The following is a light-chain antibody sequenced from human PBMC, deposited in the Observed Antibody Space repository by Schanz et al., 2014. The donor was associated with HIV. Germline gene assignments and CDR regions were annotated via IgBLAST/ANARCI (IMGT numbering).Light chain of an antibody. V-gene: IGLV2-14*03. CDR3: SSFRDTNTVV. Sequence: QSALTQPASVSGSPGQSITISCTGTSSDVGADNSVSWYQQHPGRAPRLLVYDVTYRPSGVSNRFSGSKSGNTASLTISGLQPEDEADYYCSSFRDTNTVVFGGGTKLTVL. J-gene: IGLJ3*02. CDR1: SSDVGADNS. CDR2: DVT.